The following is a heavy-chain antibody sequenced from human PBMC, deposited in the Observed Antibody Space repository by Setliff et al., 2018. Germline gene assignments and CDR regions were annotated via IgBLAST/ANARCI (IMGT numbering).Heavy chain of an antibody. V-gene: IGHV3-21*01. Sequence: GGSLRLSCVASRFTFSSYYMNWVRQAPGKGLEWVSSISSTSTYIYYADSVKGRFTVSRDNSKNMLYLQLNSLRAEDTAVYYCARHSIPYCSGGDCPLDYWGHGTLVTVSS. J-gene: IGHJ4*01. D-gene: IGHD2-15*01. CDR1: RFTFSSYY. CDR2: ISSTSTYI. CDR3: ARHSIPYCSGGDCPLDY.